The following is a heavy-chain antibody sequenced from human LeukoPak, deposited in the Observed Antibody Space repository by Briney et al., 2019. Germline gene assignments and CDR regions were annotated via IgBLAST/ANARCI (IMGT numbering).Heavy chain of an antibody. Sequence: GGSLRLSCAASGFTFSSYAMHWVRXAPGKGLEWVAVISYDGSKKYYADSVKGRFTISRDNSKNTLYLQMNSLRTEDTAVYYCARDFDYWGQGTLVTVSS. V-gene: IGHV3-30-3*01. CDR1: GFTFSSYA. CDR2: ISYDGSKK. CDR3: ARDFDY. J-gene: IGHJ4*02.